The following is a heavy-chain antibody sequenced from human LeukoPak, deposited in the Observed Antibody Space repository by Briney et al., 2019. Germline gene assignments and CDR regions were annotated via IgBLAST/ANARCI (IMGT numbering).Heavy chain of an antibody. CDR1: GFTFTNYY. Sequence: GGSLRLSCAVSGFTFTNYYMSWVRLAPGKGLEWVANINQVGTETFYVDSVKGRFTISSDNAKNSLYLQMSSLRAEDTAVYYCAKGYFYDSSGYYGGDYWGQGTLVTVSS. D-gene: IGHD3-22*01. CDR3: AKGYFYDSSGYYGGDY. V-gene: IGHV3-7*01. CDR2: INQVGTET. J-gene: IGHJ4*02.